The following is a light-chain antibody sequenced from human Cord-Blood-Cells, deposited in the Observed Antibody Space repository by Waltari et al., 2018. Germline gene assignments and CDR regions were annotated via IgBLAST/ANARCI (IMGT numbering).Light chain of an antibody. CDR2: EVS. V-gene: IGLV2-8*01. CDR1: SSVVGGYNY. J-gene: IGLJ2*01. CDR3: SSYAGSNNLV. Sequence: QSALTQPPSASGSPGQSVTISCTGTSSVVGGYNYVSWYQQHPGNAPKLMIYEVSKRPSGVPDRFSGSKSGNTASLTVSGLQAEDEADYYCSSYAGSNNLVFGGGTKLTVL.